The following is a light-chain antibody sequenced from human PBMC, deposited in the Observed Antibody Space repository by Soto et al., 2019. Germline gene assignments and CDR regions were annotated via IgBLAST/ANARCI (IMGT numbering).Light chain of an antibody. CDR3: SSYTNTFTWV. Sequence: QSALTQPASVSASPGQSITISCTGTNRDVGGNNYVSWYQHHPGAAPKLIIYEVHFRPSGISNRFSGPKSGNTASLTISGLQADDAADYYCSSYTNTFTWVFGGGTKLTVL. J-gene: IGLJ3*02. CDR1: NRDVGGNNY. V-gene: IGLV2-14*01. CDR2: EVH.